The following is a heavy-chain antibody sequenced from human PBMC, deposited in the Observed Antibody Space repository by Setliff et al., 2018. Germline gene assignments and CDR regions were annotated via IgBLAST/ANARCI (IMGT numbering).Heavy chain of an antibody. Sequence: PGESLKISCAASGFVFGTYGMHWVRQAPGRGLDWVASVRFDGSYKVYADSVKGRFTISRDNSENTLFLQMTSLRTDDTALYYCATARRGYQYGSGSLFDDWGQGTQVTVSS. D-gene: IGHD3-10*01. CDR3: ATARRGYQYGSGSLFDD. V-gene: IGHV3-30*02. CDR1: GFVFGTYG. J-gene: IGHJ4*02. CDR2: VRFDGSYK.